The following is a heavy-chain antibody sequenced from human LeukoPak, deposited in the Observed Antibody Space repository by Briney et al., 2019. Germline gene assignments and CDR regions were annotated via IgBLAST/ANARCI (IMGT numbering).Heavy chain of an antibody. CDR1: GGSFSGYY. D-gene: IGHD4-11*01. V-gene: IGHV4-34*01. J-gene: IGHJ6*03. CDR3: AREVGYSNYMDV. CDR2: INHSGST. Sequence: PSETLSLTCAVYGGSFSGYYWSWIRQPPGKGLEWIGEINHSGSTNYNPSLKSRVTISVGTSKNQFSLKLSSVTAADTAVYYCAREVGYSNYMDVWGKGTTVTVSS.